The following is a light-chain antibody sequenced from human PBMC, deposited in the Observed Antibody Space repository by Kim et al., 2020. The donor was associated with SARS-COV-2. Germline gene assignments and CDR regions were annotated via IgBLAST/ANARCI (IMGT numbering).Light chain of an antibody. V-gene: IGLV7-43*01. CDR1: TGAVTSGYA. Sequence: PGGPVTVTCASSTGAVTSGYAPNWFQQKTGHATRALICSTNMKHTWAPARVSGSLPGGKPALTLSGGQHEDEADYSFLLNYGAEQLFAGGTQLTVL. J-gene: IGLJ2*01. CDR3: LLNYGAEQL. CDR2: STN.